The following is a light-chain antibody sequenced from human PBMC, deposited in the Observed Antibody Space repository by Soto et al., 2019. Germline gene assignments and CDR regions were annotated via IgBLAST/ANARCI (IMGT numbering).Light chain of an antibody. CDR3: QQYDNWPRT. CDR2: DAS. J-gene: IGKJ1*01. V-gene: IGKV3-15*01. CDR1: QSVRSN. Sequence: EKVMTQSPATLSVSPGERATLSCGASQSVRSNVAWYQQKPGQPPRLLIYDASTRATGIPSGFSGSGSGTEFTLTISSLKSEDFAAYYCQQYDNWPRTFGQGTKVDIK.